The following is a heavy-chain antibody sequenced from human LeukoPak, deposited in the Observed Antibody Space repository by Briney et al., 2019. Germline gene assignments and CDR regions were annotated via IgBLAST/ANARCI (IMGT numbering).Heavy chain of an antibody. D-gene: IGHD2-2*01. CDR1: GYTFTSYG. CDR3: ARSGPAAIPVDAFDI. J-gene: IGHJ3*02. V-gene: IGHV1-18*01. CDR2: ISAYNGNT. Sequence: GASVKVSCKASGYTFTSYGISWVRQAPGKGLEWMGWISAYNGNTNYAQKLQGRVTMTTDTSTGTAYMELRSLRSDDTAVYYCARSGPAAIPVDAFDIWGQGTMVTVSS.